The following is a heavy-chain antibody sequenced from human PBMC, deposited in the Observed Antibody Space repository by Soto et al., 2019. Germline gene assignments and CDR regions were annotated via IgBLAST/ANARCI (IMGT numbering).Heavy chain of an antibody. D-gene: IGHD6-6*01. Sequence: SETLSLTCTVSGGSISSAGYYWSWIRQPPGKGLEWIGEINHSGSTNYNPSLKSRVTISVDTSKNQFSLKLSSVTAADTAVYYCARKSIAGRWFDPWGQGTLVTVSS. CDR1: GGSISSAGYY. J-gene: IGHJ5*02. CDR2: INHSGST. CDR3: ARKSIAGRWFDP. V-gene: IGHV4-61*08.